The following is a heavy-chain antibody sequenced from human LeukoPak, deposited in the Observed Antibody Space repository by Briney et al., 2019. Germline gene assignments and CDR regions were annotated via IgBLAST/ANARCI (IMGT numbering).Heavy chain of an antibody. J-gene: IGHJ6*02. D-gene: IGHD3-16*01. CDR1: GFTLGDYT. V-gene: IGHV3-49*03. CDR2: IRNRADGGTT. Sequence: GGSLRLSCTGSGFTLGDYTMTWIRQAPGKGLEWVGFIRNRADGGTTEFAASVKDRFTISRDDSKSIAYLHMNSLKIEDAGVYYSTRDPVMIEGVWGQGTTVIVSS. CDR3: TRDPVMIEGV.